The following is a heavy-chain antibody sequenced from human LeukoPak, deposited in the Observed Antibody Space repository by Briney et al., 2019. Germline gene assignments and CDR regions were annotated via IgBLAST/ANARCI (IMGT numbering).Heavy chain of an antibody. CDR3: ARGSGYKYDFTGRERTKSRLDY. Sequence: GGSLRLSCVATGFTFTDYEINWVRQAPGKGLEWVAHISTNGDVINYANSVKGRFTISRDNAKNSLYPQMNSLRAEDTAVYYCARGSGYKYDFTGRERTKSRLDYWGQGTLVAVSS. V-gene: IGHV3-48*03. CDR2: ISTNGDVI. CDR1: GFTFTDYE. D-gene: IGHD3/OR15-3a*01. J-gene: IGHJ4*02.